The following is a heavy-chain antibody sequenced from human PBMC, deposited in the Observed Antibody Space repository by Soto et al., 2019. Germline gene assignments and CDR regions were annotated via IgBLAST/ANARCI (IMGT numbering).Heavy chain of an antibody. Sequence: GGSLRLSCAASGFTFSNAWMSWVRQAPGKGLEWVGRIKSKTDGGTTDYAAPVKGRFTISRDDSKNTLYLQMNSLKTEDTAVYYCTTPVDQALYGSGSYYSDIFDYWGQGTLVTVSS. J-gene: IGHJ4*02. CDR1: GFTFSNAW. CDR3: TTPVDQALYGSGSYYSDIFDY. D-gene: IGHD3-10*01. V-gene: IGHV3-15*01. CDR2: IKSKTDGGTT.